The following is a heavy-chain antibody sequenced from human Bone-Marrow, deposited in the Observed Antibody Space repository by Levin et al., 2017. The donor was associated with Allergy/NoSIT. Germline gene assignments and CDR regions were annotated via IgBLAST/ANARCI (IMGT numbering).Heavy chain of an antibody. J-gene: IGHJ4*02. V-gene: IGHV4-34*01. CDR1: GGSFSGYY. CDR3: TGWNSGYDWYYFDY. D-gene: IGHD5-12*01. CDR2: INHSGST. Sequence: SETLSLTCAVYGGSFSGYYWSWIRQPPGKGLEWIGEINHSGSTNYNPSLKSRVTISVDTSKNQFSLKLSSVTAADTAVYYCTGWNSGYDWYYFDYWGQGTLVTVSS.